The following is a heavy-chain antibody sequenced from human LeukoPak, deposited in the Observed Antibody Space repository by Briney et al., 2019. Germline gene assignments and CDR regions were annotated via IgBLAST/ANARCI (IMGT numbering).Heavy chain of an antibody. CDR2: ISGSGGST. Sequence: GGSLRLSCAASGFTFSSYAMSWVRQAPGKGLEWVSAISGSGGSTYYADSVKGRLTISRDNSKNTLYLQMNSLRAEDTAVYYCARDYRSSSGWTVDYWGQGTLVTVSS. V-gene: IGHV3-23*01. J-gene: IGHJ4*02. D-gene: IGHD6-19*01. CDR3: ARDYRSSSGWTVDY. CDR1: GFTFSSYA.